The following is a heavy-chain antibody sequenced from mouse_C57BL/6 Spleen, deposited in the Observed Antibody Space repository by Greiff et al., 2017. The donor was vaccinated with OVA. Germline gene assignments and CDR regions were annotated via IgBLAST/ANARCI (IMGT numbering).Heavy chain of an antibody. CDR1: GYTFTSYW. V-gene: IGHV1-52*01. J-gene: IGHJ1*03. CDR2: IDPSDSET. Sequence: QVQLQQPGAELVRPGSSVKLSCKASGYTFTSYWMHWVKQRPIQGLEWIGNIDPSDSETHYNQKFKDKATLTVDKSSSTAYMQLSSLTSEYSAVYYCARNYGPYWYFDVWGTGTTVTVSS. CDR3: ARNYGPYWYFDV. D-gene: IGHD1-1*01.